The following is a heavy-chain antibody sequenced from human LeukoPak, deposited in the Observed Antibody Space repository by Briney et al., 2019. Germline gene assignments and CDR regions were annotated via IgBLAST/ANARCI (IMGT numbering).Heavy chain of an antibody. D-gene: IGHD7-27*01. V-gene: IGHV3-21*01. CDR2: MCGSGPTI. J-gene: IGHJ4*02. CDR3: AREEPGDLGQAFHY. Sequence: PGGSLRLSCETSGCTFRTYAMNWVRQAPGKGLEWVSSMCGSGPTISCADSVKGRFTISRDNAKNSLYLQMNSLRVDDTAVYYCAREEPGDLGQAFHYWGQGTLVTVSS. CDR1: GCTFRTYA.